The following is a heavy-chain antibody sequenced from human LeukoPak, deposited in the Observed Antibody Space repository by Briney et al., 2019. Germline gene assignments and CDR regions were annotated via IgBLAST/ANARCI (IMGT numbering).Heavy chain of an antibody. CDR2: ISYDGSNK. D-gene: IGHD4-17*01. CDR3: ARSPPSTVTPDY. Sequence: GGSLRLSCAASGFTFSSYAMHWVRQAPGKGLEWVAVISYDGSNKYYADSVKGRFTISGDNSKNTLYLQMNSLRAEDTAVYYCARSPPSTVTPDYWGQGTLVTVSS. J-gene: IGHJ4*02. CDR1: GFTFSSYA. V-gene: IGHV3-30*04.